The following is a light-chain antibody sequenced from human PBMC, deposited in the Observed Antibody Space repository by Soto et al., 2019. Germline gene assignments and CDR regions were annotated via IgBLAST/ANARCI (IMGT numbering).Light chain of an antibody. V-gene: IGKV1-39*01. CDR3: QQSYSQTRT. CDR2: AAS. J-gene: IGKJ1*01. Sequence: DIQMTQSPSSLSASVGDRVTITCRASQSISSYLNWYQQKPGKAPKLLIYAASSLQSGVPSRCSGSGSGTDFTLTISSLQPEDFATYYCQQSYSQTRTFGQGTKVDIK. CDR1: QSISSY.